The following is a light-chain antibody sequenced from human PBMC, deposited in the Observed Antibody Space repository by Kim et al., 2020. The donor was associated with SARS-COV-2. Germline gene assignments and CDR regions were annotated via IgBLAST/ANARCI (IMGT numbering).Light chain of an antibody. CDR3: QQYHDWTT. Sequence: SVSPGEGVTLSGRASQSSNRNWDWYQHKPGRAPRLLMYGASARASGVPARFSGSGSGTDFTLSIRSLQAEDFAIYYCQQYHDWTTFGQGTKVDIK. J-gene: IGKJ1*01. CDR1: QSSNRN. CDR2: GAS. V-gene: IGKV3-15*01.